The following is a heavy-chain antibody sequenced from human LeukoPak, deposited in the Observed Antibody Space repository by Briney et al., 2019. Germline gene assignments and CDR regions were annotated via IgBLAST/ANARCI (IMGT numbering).Heavy chain of an antibody. D-gene: IGHD3-3*01. V-gene: IGHV4-39*01. CDR1: GCSISTNSYY. Sequence: SETLSLTCTVSGCSISTNSYYWGWIRQPPGKGLEWIGTIYYTGSTYYNPSLKSRVTMSVDTSKKQFSLKLTSVTAADTAVYYCARLPRYDFWSWGQGTLVTVSS. CDR2: IYYTGST. J-gene: IGHJ4*02. CDR3: ARLPRYDFWS.